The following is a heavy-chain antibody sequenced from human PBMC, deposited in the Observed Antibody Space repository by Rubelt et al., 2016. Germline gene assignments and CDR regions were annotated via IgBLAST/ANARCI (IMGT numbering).Heavy chain of an antibody. CDR3: ARGRRGSSSWLGRDYYGMDV. J-gene: IGHJ6*02. CDR2: INHSGST. D-gene: IGHD6-13*01. V-gene: IGHV4-34*01. Sequence: QVQLQQWGAGLLKPSETLSLTCAVYGGSFSGYYWSWIRQPPGKGLEWIGEINHSGSTNYNPSLKSRVTISVATSKTQFSLKLSPVSAADTAVYYCARGRRGSSSWLGRDYYGMDVWGQGTTVTVSS. CDR1: GGSFSGYY.